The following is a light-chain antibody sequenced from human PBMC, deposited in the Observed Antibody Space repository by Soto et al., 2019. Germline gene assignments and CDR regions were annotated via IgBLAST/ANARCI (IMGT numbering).Light chain of an antibody. CDR1: QSVSNNY. J-gene: IGKJ1*01. V-gene: IGKV3-20*01. CDR2: GAS. Sequence: EIVLQQSPGTLSLSPGARAPLSCRASQSVSNNYLAWYQQKPGQAPRLLIYGASNRATGIPDRFSGSGSGTDFTLTISRLEPEDFAVYYCQQYGSSGTFGQGTKVDIK. CDR3: QQYGSSGT.